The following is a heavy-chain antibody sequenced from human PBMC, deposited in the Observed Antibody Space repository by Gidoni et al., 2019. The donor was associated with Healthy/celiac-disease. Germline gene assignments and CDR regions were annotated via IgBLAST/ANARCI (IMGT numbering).Heavy chain of an antibody. V-gene: IGHV1-2*02. CDR3: ASESPIDIVVVVAATRDYYGMDV. Sequence: QVQLVQSGAEVKKPGASVKVSCKASGYTFTGYYMHWVRPAPGQGLEWMGWINPNSGGTNYAQKFQGRFTMTRDTSISTAYMELSRLRSDDTAVYYCASESPIDIVVVVAATRDYYGMDVWGQGTTVTVSS. D-gene: IGHD2-15*01. J-gene: IGHJ6*02. CDR1: GYTFTGYY. CDR2: INPNSGGT.